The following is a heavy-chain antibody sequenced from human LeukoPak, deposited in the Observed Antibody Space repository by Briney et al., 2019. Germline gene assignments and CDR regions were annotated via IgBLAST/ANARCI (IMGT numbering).Heavy chain of an antibody. CDR1: GFTFSSYA. Sequence: GGSLRLSCAASGFTFSSYAMSWVRQAPGKGLEWVSAISGSGGSTYYADSVKGRFTISRDNSKNTLYLQMNSLRAEDTAVYYCAKVSRFLEWLLVPGPFDYWGQGTLVTVSS. CDR3: AKVSRFLEWLLVPGPFDY. V-gene: IGHV3-23*01. CDR2: ISGSGGST. J-gene: IGHJ4*02. D-gene: IGHD3-3*01.